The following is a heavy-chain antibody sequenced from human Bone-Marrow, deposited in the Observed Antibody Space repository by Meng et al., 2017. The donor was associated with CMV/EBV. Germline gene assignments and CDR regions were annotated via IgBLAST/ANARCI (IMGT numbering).Heavy chain of an antibody. J-gene: IGHJ3*02. CDR3: ARDPYSTDDAFDI. V-gene: IGHV1-46*01. CDR1: GYTFTSYY. D-gene: IGHD6-13*01. Sequence: ASVKVSCKASGYTFTSYYMHWVRQAPGQGLEWMGIINPSGGSASYAQKFQGRVTMTRDTSTSTVYMELSSLRSEDTAVYYCARDPYSTDDAFDIWGQGTMVTVSS. CDR2: INPSGGSA.